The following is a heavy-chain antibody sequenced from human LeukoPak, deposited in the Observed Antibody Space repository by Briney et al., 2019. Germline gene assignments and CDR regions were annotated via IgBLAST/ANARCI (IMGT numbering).Heavy chain of an antibody. CDR1: GFTFDDYA. J-gene: IGHJ4*02. CDR3: AKDRDYGGNSAVFDY. Sequence: AGRSLRLSCAASGFTFDDYAMHWVRQAPGKGLEWVSGISWNSGSIGYADSVKGRFTISRDNAKNSLYLQMNSLRAEDTALYYCAKDRDYGGNSAVFDYWGQGTLVTASS. D-gene: IGHD4-23*01. V-gene: IGHV3-9*01. CDR2: ISWNSGSI.